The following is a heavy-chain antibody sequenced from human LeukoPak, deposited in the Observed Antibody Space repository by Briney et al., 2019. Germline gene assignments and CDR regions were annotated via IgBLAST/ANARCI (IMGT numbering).Heavy chain of an antibody. CDR1: GFTFSNYW. Sequence: GGSLRLSCAAAGFTFSNYWMHWVRQAPGKGLVWVSRIKSDGRTDYADSVKGRFTISRDNAKNTVSLQMNSLRAEDTGVYYCARAPSEIGGYYPEYFRHWGQGTLVTVSS. J-gene: IGHJ1*01. CDR3: ARAPSEIGGYYPEYFRH. V-gene: IGHV3-74*01. CDR2: IKSDGRT. D-gene: IGHD3-22*01.